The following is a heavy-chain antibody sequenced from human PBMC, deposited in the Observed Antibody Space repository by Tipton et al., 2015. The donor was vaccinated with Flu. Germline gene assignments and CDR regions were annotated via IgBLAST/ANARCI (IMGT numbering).Heavy chain of an antibody. V-gene: IGHV3-23*01. J-gene: IGHJ3*02. CDR1: GFTFRNYA. Sequence: SLRLSCAASGFTFRNYAMNWVRQAPGKGLEWVSGIVDTGRRTSYADSVKGRFTISRDNSKNTLYLQMNSPRAVDTAIYYCAREIDAFDMWGQGTMVTVSS. CDR3: AREIDAFDM. CDR2: IVDTGRRT.